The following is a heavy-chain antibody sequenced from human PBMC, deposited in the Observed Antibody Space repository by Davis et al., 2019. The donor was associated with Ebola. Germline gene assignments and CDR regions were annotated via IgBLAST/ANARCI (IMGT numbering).Heavy chain of an antibody. J-gene: IGHJ6*03. V-gene: IGHV4-59*01. CDR3: ARTTLPDPPSHYYFFMDV. D-gene: IGHD1-1*01. CDR2: ISNIGWT. CDR1: GDSISTYS. Sequence: MPSETLSLTCTVSGDSISTYSWSWIRQPPGKGLEWIGYISNIGWTNYTASLKSRVTISVDTSKNHFSLRLSSVIAADTAVYYCARTTLPDPPSHYYFFMDVWGKGTTVTVSS.